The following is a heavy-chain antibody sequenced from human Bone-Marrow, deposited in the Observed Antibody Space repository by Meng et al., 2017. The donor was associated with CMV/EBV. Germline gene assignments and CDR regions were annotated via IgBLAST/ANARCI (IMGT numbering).Heavy chain of an antibody. CDR1: NGSISSGDYY. Sequence: QVRLQESGPGLVKPSQTLSLTCTVSNGSISSGDYYWSWIRQPPGQGPEWIGYIYYIGTTYSNPSLKSRATFSLDTSKNQFSLMLTSVTAADTAVYYCARTADYGTFYFDFWGQGSLVTVSS. D-gene: IGHD4-17*01. CDR2: IYYIGTT. CDR3: ARTADYGTFYFDF. J-gene: IGHJ4*02. V-gene: IGHV4-30-4*01.